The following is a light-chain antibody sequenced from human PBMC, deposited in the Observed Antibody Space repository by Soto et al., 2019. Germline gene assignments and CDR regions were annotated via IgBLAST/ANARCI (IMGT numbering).Light chain of an antibody. J-gene: IGKJ1*01. CDR2: WAS. V-gene: IGKV4-1*01. Sequence: DIVMTQSPDSLAVSLGERATINCKSSQSVLYSSNNKNYLAWYQQKPGQPPKLLIYWASTRESGVPDRFSGSGSGTDFTLTISSPQAEDVAVYYCQQYYSTPQGTFGQGTKVEIK. CDR3: QQYYSTPQGT. CDR1: QSVLYSSNNKNY.